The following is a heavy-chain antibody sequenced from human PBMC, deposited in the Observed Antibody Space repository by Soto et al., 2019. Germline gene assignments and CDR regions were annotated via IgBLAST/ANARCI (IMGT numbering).Heavy chain of an antibody. CDR2: IIPIFGTA. Sequence: KVSCKASGGTFSSYAISWVRQAPGQGLEWMGGIIPIFGTANYAQKFQGRVTITADKSTSTAYMELSSLRSEDTAVYYCARGLQLLGRGPYGMDVWGQGTTVTVSS. CDR3: ARGLQLLGRGPYGMDV. CDR1: GGTFSSYA. D-gene: IGHD2-2*01. J-gene: IGHJ6*02. V-gene: IGHV1-69*06.